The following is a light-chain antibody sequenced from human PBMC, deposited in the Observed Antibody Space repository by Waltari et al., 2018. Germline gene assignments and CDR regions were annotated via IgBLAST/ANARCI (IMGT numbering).Light chain of an antibody. Sequence: DVQLTQSPSSLSASVADRVNLTCRASQPITVYLNWYPHRFGEAPKLLISAASTLQSGVPSRFSGGGSGTVFTLTINSLQHEDFATYYCQQTYSTLGDTFGQGTKLEIK. V-gene: IGKV1-39*01. CDR2: AAS. CDR1: QPITVY. J-gene: IGKJ2*01. CDR3: QQTYSTLGDT.